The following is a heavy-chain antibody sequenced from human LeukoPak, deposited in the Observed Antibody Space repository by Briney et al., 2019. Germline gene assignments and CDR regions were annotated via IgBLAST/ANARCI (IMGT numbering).Heavy chain of an antibody. Sequence: GGSLRLSCAASGFTFSSYSMNWVRQAPGKGLEWVSSISSSSSYIYYADSVKGRFTISRDNAKNSLYLQMNSLRAEDTAVYYCARGSVVVGSAADAFDIWGQGTMVTVSS. J-gene: IGHJ3*02. V-gene: IGHV3-21*01. CDR3: ARGSVVVGSAADAFDI. CDR2: ISSSSSYI. D-gene: IGHD1-26*01. CDR1: GFTFSSYS.